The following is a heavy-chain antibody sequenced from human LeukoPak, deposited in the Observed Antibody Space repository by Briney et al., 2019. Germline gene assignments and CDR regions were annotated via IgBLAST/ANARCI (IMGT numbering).Heavy chain of an antibody. CDR1: GFTFGNSD. CDR3: ARDRSPGNFDY. V-gene: IGHV3-30*02. CDR2: IQSDGGNK. Sequence: GGSLRLSCAASGFTFGNSDMHWVRQAPGKGLEWVAFIQSDGGNKYYADSVKGRFTISRDNSKNTLYLQMNSLRAEDTAVYYRARDRSPGNFDYWGQGTLVTVSS. D-gene: IGHD3-10*01. J-gene: IGHJ4*02.